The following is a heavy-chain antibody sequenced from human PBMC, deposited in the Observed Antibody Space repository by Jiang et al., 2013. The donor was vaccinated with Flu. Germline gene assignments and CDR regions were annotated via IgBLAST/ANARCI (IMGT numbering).Heavy chain of an antibody. CDR2: ISYDGNNK. D-gene: IGHD6-6*01. V-gene: IGHV3-30-3*01. J-gene: IGHJ6*02. CDR1: GFTFSNYA. CDR3: ARDSRSSYGMDV. Sequence: QLVESGGGVVQPGRSLRLSCAASGFTFSNYAMHWVRQAPGKGLEWVAVISYDGNNKYYADSVKGRFTISRDNSKNTLYLQMNSLRAEDTAVYYCARDSRSSYGMDVWGQGTTVTVS.